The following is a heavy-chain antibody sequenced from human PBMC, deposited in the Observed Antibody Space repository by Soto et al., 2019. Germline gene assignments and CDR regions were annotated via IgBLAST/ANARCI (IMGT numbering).Heavy chain of an antibody. CDR1: GFTFSYYV. V-gene: IGHV3-30-3*01. CDR3: AGDRYYYGSGSSFDY. D-gene: IGHD3-10*01. Sequence: QVQLVESGGGVVQPGRSLRLSCAASGFTFSYYVMYWVRQAPGKGLEWVAVISYDGSNKYYADSVKGRVTISRDNSKKTLELQMNSLSAEETAVYYCAGDRYYYGSGSSFDYWGQGTLVTVSS. J-gene: IGHJ4*02. CDR2: ISYDGSNK.